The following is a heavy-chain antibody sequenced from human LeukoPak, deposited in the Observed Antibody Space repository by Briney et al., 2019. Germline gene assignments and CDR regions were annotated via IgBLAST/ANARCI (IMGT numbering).Heavy chain of an antibody. V-gene: IGHV3-21*04. CDR3: ARDAVSLAAAGTSDY. J-gene: IGHJ4*02. Sequence: GGSLRLSCVVSGFTFSSYTMNWVRQAPGRGLEWVSSISSSGSYMFYADSVKGRFTISRDNAKNSLYLQMNSLRAEDTAVYYCARDAVSLAAAGTSDYWGQGSLVTVSS. CDR2: ISSSGSYM. D-gene: IGHD6-13*01. CDR1: GFTFSSYT.